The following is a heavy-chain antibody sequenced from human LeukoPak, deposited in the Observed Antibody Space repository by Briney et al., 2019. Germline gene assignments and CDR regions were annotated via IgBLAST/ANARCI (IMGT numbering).Heavy chain of an antibody. CDR3: ARGQDQRDTAMPWDYYYNYKDV. J-gene: IGHJ6*03. V-gene: IGHV3-7*01. D-gene: IGHD5-18*01. Sequence: PGGSLRLSCAASGFTFSSYWMSWVRQAPGKGLEWVANIKQDGSGKYYVDSVKGRFTIARDNAKNSLYLQMNSLRAEDTAVYYCARGQDQRDTAMPWDYYYNYKDVWGKGTTVTVAS. CDR1: GFTFSSYW. CDR2: IKQDGSGK.